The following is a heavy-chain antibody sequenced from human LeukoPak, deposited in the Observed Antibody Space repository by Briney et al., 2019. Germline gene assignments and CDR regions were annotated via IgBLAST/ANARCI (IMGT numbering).Heavy chain of an antibody. CDR1: GFIFSSAW. V-gene: IGHV3-15*01. D-gene: IGHD2-15*01. CDR3: AAHTAVVCDY. CDR2: IKNKTNGGTT. J-gene: IGHJ4*02. Sequence: GGSLRLSCAASGFIFSSAWMTWVRQAPGKGLEWVGHIKNKTNGGTTDYAAPVKGRFIISRDDSKNTLYLQMNSLRTEDTAVYYCAAHTAVVCDYWGQGTLVTVSS.